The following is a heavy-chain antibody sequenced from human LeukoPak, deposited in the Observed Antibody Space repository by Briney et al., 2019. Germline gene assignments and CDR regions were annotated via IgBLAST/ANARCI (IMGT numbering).Heavy chain of an antibody. CDR1: GFTFSSFW. D-gene: IGHD2-15*01. Sequence: GGSLRLSCAASGFTFSSFWMNWVRQAPGKGLEWVSSISSSSSYIYYADSVKGRFTISRDNAKNSLYLQVNSLRAEDTAVYYCARSGVVVDALERGVANWFDPWGQGTLVTVSS. CDR2: ISSSSSYI. CDR3: ARSGVVVDALERGVANWFDP. J-gene: IGHJ5*02. V-gene: IGHV3-21*01.